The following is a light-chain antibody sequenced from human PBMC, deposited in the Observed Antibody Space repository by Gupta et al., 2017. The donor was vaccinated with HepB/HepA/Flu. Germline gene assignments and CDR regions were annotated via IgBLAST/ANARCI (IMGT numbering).Light chain of an antibody. Sequence: DIQMTQSPSSLSASVGDRVTITCRASQGIRDHLAWYQQKPGKAPKCLIFAASSLRRGVSSRFSGSGSGTEFFLTISGLQPEDFATYYCLQYDNYPRSFGQGTKLEIK. CDR3: LQYDNYPRS. CDR2: AAS. V-gene: IGKV1-17*01. J-gene: IGKJ2*04. CDR1: QGIRDH.